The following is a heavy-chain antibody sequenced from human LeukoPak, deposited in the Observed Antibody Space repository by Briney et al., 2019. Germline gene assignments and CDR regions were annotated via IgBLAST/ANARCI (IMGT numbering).Heavy chain of an antibody. V-gene: IGHV4-38-2*02. CDR3: ARGSSSGWYGYFQH. Sequence: PSETLSLTCTVSGYSISSGYYWGWIRQPPGKGLEWIGSIYHSGSTYYNPSLKSRVTISVDTSKNQFSLKLSSVTAADTAVYYCARGSSSGWYGYFQHWGQGTLVTVSS. CDR2: IYHSGST. CDR1: GYSISSGYY. J-gene: IGHJ1*01. D-gene: IGHD6-19*01.